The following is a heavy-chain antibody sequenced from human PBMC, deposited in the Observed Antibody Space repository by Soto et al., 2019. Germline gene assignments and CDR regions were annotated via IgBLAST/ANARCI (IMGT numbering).Heavy chain of an antibody. CDR3: ARKHSLDCIRWGLDP. CDR2: ITPKSDDT. J-gene: IGHJ5*02. Sequence: QVQLVQSGAEVKKPGASVKVSCKASGYSFSDNQIHWLRRAPGQGLEWMGRITPKSDDTDYAQKFQGRVTMTRDTSIDTAYLELTGLTSADTAIYSCARKHSLDCIRWGLDPWGQGTLVTVSS. D-gene: IGHD2-21*02. V-gene: IGHV1-2*02. CDR1: GYSFSDNQ.